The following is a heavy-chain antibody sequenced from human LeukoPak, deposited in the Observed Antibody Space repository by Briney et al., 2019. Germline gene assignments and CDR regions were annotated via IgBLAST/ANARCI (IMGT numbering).Heavy chain of an antibody. CDR3: ARARAVTTGDDY. J-gene: IGHJ4*02. D-gene: IGHD4-17*01. V-gene: IGHV4-4*07. Sequence: SETLSLTCTVSGGSINNYYWSWIRQPAGKGLEWIGRIFSSGSTVYHPSLKSRVTMSVDTSRNSFSLKLTSVTAADTAVYYCARARAVTTGDDYWGQGTLVTVSS. CDR1: GGSINNYY. CDR2: IFSSGST.